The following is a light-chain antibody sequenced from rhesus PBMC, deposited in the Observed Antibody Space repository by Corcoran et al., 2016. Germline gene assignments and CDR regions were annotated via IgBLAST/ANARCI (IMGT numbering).Light chain of an antibody. CDR2: YSS. CDR3: HQYNSWNS. J-gene: IGKJ2*01. V-gene: IGKV3-35*01. Sequence: DIVMTQSPATLSLSPGERATLSCRASQSVSSNLAWYQQKPGQAPRLLIYYSSNRATDNPDRFSGSGSGTDFTLTISSRGPEDVGVYYCHQYNSWNSFDQGTKVEIK. CDR1: QSVSSN.